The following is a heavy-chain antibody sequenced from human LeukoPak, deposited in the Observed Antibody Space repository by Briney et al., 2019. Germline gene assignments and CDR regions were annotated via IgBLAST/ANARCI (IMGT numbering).Heavy chain of an antibody. J-gene: IGHJ5*02. V-gene: IGHV3-43*02. CDR1: GFTFDDYA. CDR2: ISVDGGSA. D-gene: IGHD6-19*01. CDR3: AKDKIAVAANWFDP. Sequence: GGSLRLSCAASGFTFDDYAMHWVRQAPGKGREWVSLISVDGGSAYYADSVKDRFTISRDNSKNSLYLQMNSLRTEDTALYYCAKDKIAVAANWFDPWGQGTLVTVSS.